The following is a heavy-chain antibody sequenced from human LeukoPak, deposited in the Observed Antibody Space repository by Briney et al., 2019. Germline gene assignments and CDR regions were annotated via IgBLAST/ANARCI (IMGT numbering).Heavy chain of an antibody. CDR2: INPSGGST. CDR1: GYTFTGYY. J-gene: IGHJ3*02. CDR3: ARVDYYDSSGYRPLDAFDI. Sequence: ASVKVSCKASGYTFTGYYMHWVRQAPGQGLEWMGIINPSGGSTSYAQKFQGRVTITADKSTSTVYMELSSLRSEDTAVYYCARVDYYDSSGYRPLDAFDIWGQGTMVTVSS. D-gene: IGHD3-22*01. V-gene: IGHV1-46*01.